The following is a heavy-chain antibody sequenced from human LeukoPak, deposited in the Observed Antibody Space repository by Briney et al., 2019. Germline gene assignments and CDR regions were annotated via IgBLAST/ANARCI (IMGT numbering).Heavy chain of an antibody. CDR1: GFTFSSYA. CDR2: ISYDGSNK. CDR3: ARDFSGNYDFWSGYYIHRGYFDY. Sequence: GGSLRLSCAASGFTFSSYAMHWVRQAPGKGLEWVAVISYDGSNKYYADSVKGRFTISRDNSKNTLYLQMNSLRAEDTAVYYCARDFSGNYDFWSGYYIHRGYFDYWGQGTLVTVSS. J-gene: IGHJ4*02. V-gene: IGHV3-30*04. D-gene: IGHD3-3*01.